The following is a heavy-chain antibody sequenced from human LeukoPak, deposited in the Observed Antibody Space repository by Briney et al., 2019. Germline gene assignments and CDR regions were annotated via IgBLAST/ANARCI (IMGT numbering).Heavy chain of an antibody. Sequence: GGSLRLSCAASKFSFSNYWMFWVRQARGRGLVWVSRINSDGSTTDYADSVQGRFTISRDNAKNTLYLEMNSLRAEDTAIYYYARDVSAAVMPYYYYGMDVWGQGTTVTVSS. CDR1: KFSFSNYW. J-gene: IGHJ6*02. V-gene: IGHV3-74*01. D-gene: IGHD2-21*01. CDR2: INSDGSTT. CDR3: ARDVSAAVMPYYYYGMDV.